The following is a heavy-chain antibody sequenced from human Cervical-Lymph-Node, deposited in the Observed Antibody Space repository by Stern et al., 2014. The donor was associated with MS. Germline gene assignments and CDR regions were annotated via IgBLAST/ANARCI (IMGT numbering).Heavy chain of an antibody. J-gene: IGHJ4*02. V-gene: IGHV5-51*01. CDR3: ARQRYFDY. CDR2: IFPGGSEI. CDR1: GYTFTSYW. Sequence: EVQLVESGPEVKRPGESLKISCQASGYTFTSYWIGWGRQMPGKGLEWYAIIFPGGSEIRSSPPFQGLVTISADRSSTPPYLQWNILKASDTAIYYCARQRYFDYWGQGTLVTVSS.